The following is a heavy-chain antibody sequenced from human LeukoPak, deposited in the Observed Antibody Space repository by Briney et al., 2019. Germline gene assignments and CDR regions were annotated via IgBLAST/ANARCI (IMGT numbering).Heavy chain of an antibody. V-gene: IGHV1-24*01. CDR2: FDPEDGET. CDR3: ATHSSGYYYVNPLWQH. Sequence: ASVKVSCKVSGYILTELSMHWVGQAPGKGREWMGGFDPEDGETIYAQKFQGRITMTEDTSTDTAYMELSSLRSEDTAVYYCATHSSGYYYVNPLWQHWGQGTLVTVSS. J-gene: IGHJ1*01. CDR1: GYILTELS. D-gene: IGHD3-22*01.